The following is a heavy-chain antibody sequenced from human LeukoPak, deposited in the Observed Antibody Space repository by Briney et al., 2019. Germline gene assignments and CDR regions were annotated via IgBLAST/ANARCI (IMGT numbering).Heavy chain of an antibody. CDR2: IYYSGST. J-gene: IGHJ4*02. D-gene: IGHD1-26*01. CDR1: GGSISSYY. V-gene: IGHV4-59*12. Sequence: PSETLSLTCTVSGGSISSYYWSWIRQPPGKGLEWIGYIYYSGSTNYSPSLKSRVTISVDTSKNQFSLKLSSVTAADTAVYYCAREIVGVRYWGQGTLVTVSS. CDR3: AREIVGVRY.